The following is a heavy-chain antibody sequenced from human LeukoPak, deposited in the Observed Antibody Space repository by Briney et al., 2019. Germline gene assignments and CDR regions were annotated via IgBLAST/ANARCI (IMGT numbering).Heavy chain of an antibody. V-gene: IGHV1-69*04. Sequence: SVKVSCKASGGTFSSYAISWVRQAPGQGLEWMGRIIPILGIANYAQKFQGRVTITADKSTSTAYMELSSLRSDDTAVYYCARGSRVATIEAPYDYWGQGTLVTVSS. D-gene: IGHD5-12*01. J-gene: IGHJ4*02. CDR2: IIPILGIA. CDR3: ARGSRVATIEAPYDY. CDR1: GGTFSSYA.